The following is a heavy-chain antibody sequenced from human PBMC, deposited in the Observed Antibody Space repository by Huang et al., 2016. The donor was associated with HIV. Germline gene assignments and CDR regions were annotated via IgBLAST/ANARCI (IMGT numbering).Heavy chain of an antibody. J-gene: IGHJ2*01. D-gene: IGHD2-15*01. CDR2: IYYRGGT. CDR3: ARVARGPNWYFDL. Sequence: QVQLQESGPGLVKPSETLSLTCTVSGGSIRSHHYSWIRQPPGKGLEWSGLIYYRGGTNYIPSLKSRATISLDTSKNHFSLRLRSVTAADTAVYYCARVARGPNWYFDLWGRGTLVTVSS. CDR1: GGSIRSHH. V-gene: IGHV4-59*11.